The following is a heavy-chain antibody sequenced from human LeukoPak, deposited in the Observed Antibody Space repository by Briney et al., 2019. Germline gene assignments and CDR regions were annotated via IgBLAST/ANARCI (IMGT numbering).Heavy chain of an antibody. Sequence: GGTLRLSCEASGFTFADYAMSWVRQAPGKGLDWVSGISGSGGSTYYADSVEGRFTISRDNSKNTLYLQMNSLRAEDTALYYCAKTGGIAAAHWGQGTLVTVSS. V-gene: IGHV3-23*01. J-gene: IGHJ4*02. D-gene: IGHD6-13*01. CDR3: AKTGGIAAAH. CDR2: ISGSGGST. CDR1: GFTFADYA.